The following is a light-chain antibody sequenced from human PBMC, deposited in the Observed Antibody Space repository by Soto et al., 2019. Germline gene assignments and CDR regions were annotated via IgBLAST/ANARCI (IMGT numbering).Light chain of an antibody. CDR3: QQYYSYPPWT. Sequence: AIRMTQSPSSLSASTGDRVTITCRASQGISSYLAWYQQKPGKAPKLLIYAASTLQSGVPSRFSGSGSGTDFTLTISCLQSEDVATYYCQQYYSYPPWTFGQGTKVEIK. CDR2: AAS. J-gene: IGKJ1*01. CDR1: QGISSY. V-gene: IGKV1-8*01.